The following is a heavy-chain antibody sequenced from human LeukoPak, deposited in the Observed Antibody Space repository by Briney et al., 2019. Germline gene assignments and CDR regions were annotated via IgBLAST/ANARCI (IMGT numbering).Heavy chain of an antibody. V-gene: IGHV3-21*04. CDR1: GFTFSSYS. J-gene: IGHJ4*02. CDR3: AKDRYVVVVAATDY. CDR2: ISSSSSYI. D-gene: IGHD2-15*01. Sequence: GGSLRLSCAASGFTFSSYSMNWVRQAPGKGLEWVSSISSSSSYIYYADSVKGRFTISRDNAKNTLYLQMNSLRAEDTAVYYCAKDRYVVVVAATDYWGQGTLVTVSS.